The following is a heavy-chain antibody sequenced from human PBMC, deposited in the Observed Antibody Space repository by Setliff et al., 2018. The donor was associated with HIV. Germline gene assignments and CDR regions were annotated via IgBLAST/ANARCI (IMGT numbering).Heavy chain of an antibody. CDR3: TRPQYIYDNSDSDN. CDR1: GFTFSGSP. CDR2: IKTEAEGYAT. J-gene: IGHJ4*02. D-gene: IGHD3-22*01. Sequence: GGSLRLSCGASGFTFSGSPMHWVRQASGKGLEWVGRIKTEAEGYATAYAASVQGRFTISRDDSKNTAYLQMNSLITEDTAIYYCTRPQYIYDNSDSDNWGQGALVTVAS. V-gene: IGHV3-73*01.